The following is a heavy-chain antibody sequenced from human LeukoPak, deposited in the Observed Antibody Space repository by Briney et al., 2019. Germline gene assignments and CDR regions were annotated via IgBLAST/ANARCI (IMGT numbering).Heavy chain of an antibody. CDR2: ISSSGSTI. J-gene: IGHJ3*02. CDR1: GFTFSSYE. CDR3: ARGSRLGVVERDAFGI. V-gene: IGHV3-48*03. D-gene: IGHD3-3*01. Sequence: GGSLRLSCAASGFTFSSYEMNWVRQAPGKGLEWVSYISSSGSTIYYTDSVKGRCTISRDNGKNSLYLQMNSLRAEDTAVYFCARGSRLGVVERDAFGIWGQGTMVTVSS.